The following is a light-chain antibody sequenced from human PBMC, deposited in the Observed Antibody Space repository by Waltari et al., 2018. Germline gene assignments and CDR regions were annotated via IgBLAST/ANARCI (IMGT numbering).Light chain of an antibody. CDR3: QQYNSYLWT. J-gene: IGKJ1*01. V-gene: IGKV1-5*03. CDR2: KAS. CDR1: QSISSW. Sequence: DIQMTQSPSTLSASVGDRVTITCRASQSISSWLAWYQQKPGKAPKLLIYKASSLESGGPSRFSGSGSGTEFTLTISRLQPDDFATYYCQQYNSYLWTFGQGTKVEIK.